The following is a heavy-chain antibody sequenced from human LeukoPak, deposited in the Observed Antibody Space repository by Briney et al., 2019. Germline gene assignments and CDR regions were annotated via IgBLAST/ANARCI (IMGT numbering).Heavy chain of an antibody. CDR1: GGSISSSNYY. Sequence: NPSETLSLTCTVSGGSISSSNYYWGWIRQPPGKGLDWIGNIYYSGSTYYNPSLKSRVTISVDTSKRQFSLKLTSMTAADTAVYYCARLKTFYYGSGRGAFDYWGQGTLVTVSS. V-gene: IGHV4-39*01. D-gene: IGHD3-10*01. CDR2: IYYSGST. CDR3: ARLKTFYYGSGRGAFDY. J-gene: IGHJ4*02.